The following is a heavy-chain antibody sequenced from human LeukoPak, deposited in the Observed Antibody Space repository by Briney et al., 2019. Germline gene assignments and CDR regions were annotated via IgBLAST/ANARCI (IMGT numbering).Heavy chain of an antibody. V-gene: IGHV3-21*01. J-gene: IGHJ4*02. D-gene: IGHD2/OR15-2a*01. CDR3: ARLPGGFRPTFRMSTYY. CDR2: ISSSSSYI. Sequence: TGGSLRLSCAASGFTFSSYSMNWVRQAPGKGLEWVSSISSSSSYIYYADSVKGRFTISRDNAKNSLYLQMNSLRAEDTAVYYCARLPGGFRPTFRMSTYYWGQGTLVTVSS. CDR1: GFTFSSYS.